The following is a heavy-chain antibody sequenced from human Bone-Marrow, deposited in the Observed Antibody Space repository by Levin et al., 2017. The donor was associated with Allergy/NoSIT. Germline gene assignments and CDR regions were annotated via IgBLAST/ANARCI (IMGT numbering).Heavy chain of an antibody. CDR3: AKFAGWGDY. CDR2: IHYSEGP. CDR1: GVSISNYY. Sequence: GSLRLSCTVSGVSISNYYWSWIRQPPGKGLEWIGYIHYSEGPNYNPSLKSRVTISVDTSKSQLSLRLTSVTAADTAVYYCAKFAGWGDYWGQGILVTVSS. V-gene: IGHV4-59*01. J-gene: IGHJ4*02. D-gene: IGHD1-26*01.